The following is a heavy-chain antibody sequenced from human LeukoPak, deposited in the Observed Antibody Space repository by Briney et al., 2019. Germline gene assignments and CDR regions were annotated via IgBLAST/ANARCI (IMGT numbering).Heavy chain of an antibody. V-gene: IGHV3-48*03. J-gene: IGHJ4*02. Sequence: GGSLRLSCAASGFTFSSYEMNWVRQAPGKGLEWVSYISSSGSTIYNADSVKGRFTISRDNAKNSLYLQMNSLRVEDTAVYYCARELSGTTSYYFDYWGQGTLVTVSS. CDR1: GFTFSSYE. CDR3: ARELSGTTSYYFDY. CDR2: ISSSGSTI. D-gene: IGHD1-7*01.